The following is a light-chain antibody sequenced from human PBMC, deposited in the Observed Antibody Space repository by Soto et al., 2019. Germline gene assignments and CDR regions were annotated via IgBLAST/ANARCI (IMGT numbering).Light chain of an antibody. CDR3: QHLNIFPIT. CDR2: AAS. Sequence: GDRVTIPCRASQGISCYLAWYQQKPWKAPKLLFYAASTLQSGVPSRLSGCGSGTEFTHTISSLQPADFATYFCQHLNIFPITFVQGTRLDIK. V-gene: IGKV1-9*01. J-gene: IGKJ5*01. CDR1: QGISCY.